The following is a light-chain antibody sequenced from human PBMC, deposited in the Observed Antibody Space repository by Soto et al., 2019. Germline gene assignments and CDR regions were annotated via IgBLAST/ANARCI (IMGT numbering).Light chain of an antibody. CDR3: HRNHADWT. Sequence: IQMTQSPSTLSASVGDTVTITCRASESIDNWLAWYQQKPGKAPKLLIFAASTLVRGVPSRFSGRGSGTEFTLTISSLQADDYATFYCHRNHADWTVGQGTKVDSK. CDR1: ESIDNW. J-gene: IGKJ1*01. CDR2: AAS. V-gene: IGKV1-5*01.